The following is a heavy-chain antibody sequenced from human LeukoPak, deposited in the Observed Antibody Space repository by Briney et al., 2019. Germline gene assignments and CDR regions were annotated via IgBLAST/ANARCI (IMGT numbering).Heavy chain of an antibody. CDR2: IYYSGST. CDR3: ARASQYYYDSSGYFWYFDL. V-gene: IGHV4-61*01. D-gene: IGHD3-22*01. Sequence: SETLSLTCTVSGGSISSSSYYWSWIRQPPGKGLEWIGYIYYSGSTNYNPSLKSRVTISVDTSKNQFSLKLSSVTAADTAVYYCARASQYYYDSSGYFWYFDLWGRGTLVTVSS. J-gene: IGHJ2*01. CDR1: GGSISSSSYY.